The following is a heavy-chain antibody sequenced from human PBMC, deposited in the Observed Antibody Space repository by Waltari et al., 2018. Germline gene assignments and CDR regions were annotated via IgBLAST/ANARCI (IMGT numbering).Heavy chain of an antibody. Sequence: QVQLQESGPGLVKPSETLSLTCTVSGYSISSGYYWGWIRQPPGKGLEWIGSIYHSGSTYNTPSLKSRVTISVDTSKNQFSLKLSSVTAADTAVYYCARDPYPGSGIGYWGQGTLVTVSS. CDR3: ARDPYPGSGIGY. V-gene: IGHV4-38-2*02. D-gene: IGHD3-10*01. CDR2: IYHSGST. J-gene: IGHJ4*02. CDR1: GYSISSGYY.